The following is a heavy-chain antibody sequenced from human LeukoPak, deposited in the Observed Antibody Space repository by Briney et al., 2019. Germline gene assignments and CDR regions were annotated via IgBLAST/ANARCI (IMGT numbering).Heavy chain of an antibody. CDR1: GYTFTSYG. CDR2: ISAYNGNT. V-gene: IGHV1-18*01. CDR3: ARGSVGIAARPYYFDY. D-gene: IGHD6-6*01. Sequence: ASVKVSCTASGYTFTSYGISWVRQAPGQGLEWMGWISAYNGNTNYAQKLQGRVTMTTDTSTSTAYMELRSLRSDDTAVYYCARGSVGIAARPYYFDYWGQGTLVTVSS. J-gene: IGHJ4*02.